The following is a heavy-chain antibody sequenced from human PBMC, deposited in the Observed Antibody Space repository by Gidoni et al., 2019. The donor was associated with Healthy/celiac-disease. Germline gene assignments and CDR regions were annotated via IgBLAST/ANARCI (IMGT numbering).Heavy chain of an antibody. CDR2: IWYDGSNK. J-gene: IGHJ6*02. V-gene: IGHV3-33*01. D-gene: IGHD2-2*01. CDR3: ARDSYCSSTSCQRDYYGMDV. Sequence: QVQLVESGGGVVQPGRSLRLSCAASGFTFSSYGMHGVRQAPGKGLEWVAVIWYDGSNKYYADSVKGRFTISRDNSKNTLYLQMNSLRAEDTAVYYCARDSYCSSTSCQRDYYGMDVWGQGTTVTVSS. CDR1: GFTFSSYG.